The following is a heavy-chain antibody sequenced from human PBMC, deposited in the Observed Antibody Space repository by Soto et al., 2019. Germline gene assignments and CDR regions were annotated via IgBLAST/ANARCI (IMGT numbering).Heavy chain of an antibody. CDR2: IYYSGST. CDR3: ASGFSTVTIDY. CDR1: GVSISSGGYY. V-gene: IGHV4-31*03. D-gene: IGHD4-17*01. J-gene: IGHJ4*02. Sequence: SETLSLTCTVSGVSISSGGYYWSWIRQHPGKGLEWIGYIYYSGSTYYNPSLKSRVTISVDTSKNQFSLKLSSVTTADTAVYYCASGFSTVTIDYWGQGTLVTVSS.